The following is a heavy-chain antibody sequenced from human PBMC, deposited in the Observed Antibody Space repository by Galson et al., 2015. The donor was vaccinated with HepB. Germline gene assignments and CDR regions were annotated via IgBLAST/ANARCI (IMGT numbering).Heavy chain of an antibody. J-gene: IGHJ4*02. CDR2: MNPNSGNT. D-gene: IGHD1-26*01. CDR3: ARGHGGSYYYWYWGFDY. CDR1: GYTFTSYD. V-gene: IGHV1-8*01. Sequence: SVKVSCKASGYTFTSYDINWVRQATGQGLEWMGWMNPNSGNTGYAQKFQGRVTMTRNTSISTAYMELSSLRSEDTAVYYCARGHGGSYYYWYWGFDYWGQGTLVTVSS.